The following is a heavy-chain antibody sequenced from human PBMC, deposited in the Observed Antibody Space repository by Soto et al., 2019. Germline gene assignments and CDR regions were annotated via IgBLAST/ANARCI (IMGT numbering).Heavy chain of an antibody. J-gene: IGHJ4*02. D-gene: IGHD2-21*01. CDR3: ASENNRLRGGLDY. CDR1: GGTFRDSP. V-gene: IGHV1-69*12. Sequence: QVQLVQSGAEVKKPGSSVKVSCKASGGTFRDSPISWVRQAPGAGLEWMGGIISFVGIANYAQKFQDRVTISADDSSNTVYLEVDRLGSEDTAVYFWASENNRLRGGLDYWGQGTLIIVSS. CDR2: IISFVGIA.